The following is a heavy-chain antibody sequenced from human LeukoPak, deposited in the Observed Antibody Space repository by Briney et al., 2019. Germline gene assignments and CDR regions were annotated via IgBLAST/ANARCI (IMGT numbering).Heavy chain of an antibody. CDR3: ARDVPLCSGDPCNWFDP. J-gene: IGHJ5*01. V-gene: IGHV4-38-2*02. CDR1: GYSITSGYL. D-gene: IGHD2-15*01. Sequence: NASETLSLTCTVSGYSITSGYLWGWIRQPPGKGLEWIASVSHSGTTYYNPSLKSRVTISVDTSKNHFSLKLSSVTAADTAVYYCARDVPLCSGDPCNWFDPWGQGTLVTVSS. CDR2: VSHSGTT.